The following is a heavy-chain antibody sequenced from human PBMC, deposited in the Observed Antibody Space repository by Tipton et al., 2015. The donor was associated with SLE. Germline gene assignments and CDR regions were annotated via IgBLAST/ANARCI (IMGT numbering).Heavy chain of an antibody. Sequence: TLSLTCTVSGGSISSHYWSWIRQPPGKGLEWIGYIYYSGSTNYNPSLKSRVTISVDTSKNQFSLKLSSVTAADTAVYYCARDNCSSTSCYGYYYGMDVWGQGTTVTVSS. V-gene: IGHV4-59*11. CDR1: GGSISSHY. J-gene: IGHJ6*02. CDR2: IYYSGST. CDR3: ARDNCSSTSCYGYYYGMDV. D-gene: IGHD2-2*01.